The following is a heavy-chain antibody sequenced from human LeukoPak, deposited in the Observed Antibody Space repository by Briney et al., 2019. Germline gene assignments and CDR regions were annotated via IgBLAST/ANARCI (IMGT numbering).Heavy chain of an antibody. V-gene: IGHV3-21*01. J-gene: IGHJ4*02. CDR2: ISSSSYI. Sequence: PGGSLRLSCAASGFTFSSYRMNWVRQAPGKGLEWVSSISSSSYIYYADSVKGRFTISRDNAKNSLFLHMNSLRAEDTAVYYCARVLAARRTFDYWGQGTLVTVSS. CDR3: ARVLAARRTFDY. D-gene: IGHD6-6*01. CDR1: GFTFSSYR.